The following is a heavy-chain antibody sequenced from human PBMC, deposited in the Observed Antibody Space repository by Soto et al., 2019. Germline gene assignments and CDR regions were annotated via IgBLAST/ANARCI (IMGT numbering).Heavy chain of an antibody. D-gene: IGHD3-16*01. V-gene: IGHV1-18*01. J-gene: IGHJ6*02. CDR1: GYIFVNYG. Sequence: QVQLVQSGDEVRKPGSSVKVSCKASGYIFVNYGIAWVRQAPGQGLEWMGWISPYSGNTHYASKVQGRLTMTTDTPTTTAYTHLGSLTSDDTAVSHWAMVDNYVTPTPEDVWGQGTTVTVSS. CDR2: ISPYSGNT. CDR3: AMVDNYVTPTPEDV.